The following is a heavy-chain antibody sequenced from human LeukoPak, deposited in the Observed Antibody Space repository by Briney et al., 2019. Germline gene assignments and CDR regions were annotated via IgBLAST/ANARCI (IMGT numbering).Heavy chain of an antibody. J-gene: IGHJ4*02. D-gene: IGHD6-19*01. CDR2: ISSSGTYK. Sequence: GGSLRLSCAASGFTFSSYAMRWVRQAPGKGLEWVSSISSSGTYKYYADSVKGRFTISRDNAKNSLYLQMNSLRAEDTAVYYCAKGKDSVAGATNDYWGQGTLVTVSS. CDR3: AKGKDSVAGATNDY. V-gene: IGHV3-21*01. CDR1: GFTFSSYA.